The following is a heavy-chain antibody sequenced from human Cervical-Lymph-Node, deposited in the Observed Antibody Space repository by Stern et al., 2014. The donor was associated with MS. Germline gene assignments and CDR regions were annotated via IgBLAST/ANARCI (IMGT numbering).Heavy chain of an antibody. D-gene: IGHD3-22*01. Sequence: EVQLVESGGGLVKPGGSLRLSCAASGFTFSSYSMNWVRQAPGKGLEWVSSISSSSSYIYYADSVKGRFTISRDNAQNSLYLQMNSLRAEDTAVYYCARYQYYYDSSGFDYWGQGTLVTVSS. J-gene: IGHJ4*02. CDR1: GFTFSSYS. V-gene: IGHV3-21*01. CDR2: ISSSSSYI. CDR3: ARYQYYYDSSGFDY.